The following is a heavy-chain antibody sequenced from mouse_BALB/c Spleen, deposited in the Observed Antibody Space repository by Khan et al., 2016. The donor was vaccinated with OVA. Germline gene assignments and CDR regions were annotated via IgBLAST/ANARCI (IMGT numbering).Heavy chain of an antibody. Sequence: EVQLQESGPGLVKPSQSLSLTCTVTGYSITSDYAWNWIRQFPGNKLEWMVYISSSGSTNYNPAHKSLISITRDTSKNQFFLQLNSVTTEDKATYYCARDGSRYNYAMDYWGQGTSVTVSS. V-gene: IGHV3-2*02. CDR1: GYSITSDYA. CDR3: ARDGSRYNYAMDY. CDR2: ISSSGST. D-gene: IGHD2-3*01. J-gene: IGHJ4*01.